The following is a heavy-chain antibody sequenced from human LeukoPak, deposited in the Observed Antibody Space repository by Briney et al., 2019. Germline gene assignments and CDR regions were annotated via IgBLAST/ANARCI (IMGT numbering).Heavy chain of an antibody. V-gene: IGHV3-30*14. Sequence: PGRSLRLSCAASGFTFSSYAMHWVRRAPGKGLEWVAVISYDGSNKYYADSVKGRFTISRDNSKNTLYLLMNSLRAEDTAVYYCATSGWWGYFDYWGQGTLVTVSS. CDR1: GFTFSSYA. CDR3: ATSGWWGYFDY. D-gene: IGHD6-19*01. CDR2: ISYDGSNK. J-gene: IGHJ4*02.